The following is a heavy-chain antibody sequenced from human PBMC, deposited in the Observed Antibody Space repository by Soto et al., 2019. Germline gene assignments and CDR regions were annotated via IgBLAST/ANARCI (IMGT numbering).Heavy chain of an antibody. V-gene: IGHV5-51*01. CDR3: ARHPPRYGSPGVYYYGMDV. J-gene: IGHJ6*02. CDR1: GYSFTSYW. CDR2: IYPGDSDT. Sequence: GESLKISCKGSGYSFTSYWIGWVRQMPGKSLEWMGIIYPGDSDTRYSPSFQGQVTISADKSISTAYLQWSSLKASDTAMYYCARHPPRYGSPGVYYYGMDVWGQGTTVTVSS. D-gene: IGHD3-10*01.